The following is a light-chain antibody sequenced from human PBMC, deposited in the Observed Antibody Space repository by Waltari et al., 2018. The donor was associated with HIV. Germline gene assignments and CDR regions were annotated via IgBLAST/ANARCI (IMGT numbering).Light chain of an antibody. Sequence: DIQLTQSPSFLSASVGDRVTITCRASQDISSYLAWYQRKPGKAPKLVIYAASTLQSGVPSRCSGSGSGTEFTLTISSLQPEDFATYYCQQLNSYPLTFGGGTKVEIK. CDR1: QDISSY. CDR2: AAS. J-gene: IGKJ4*01. CDR3: QQLNSYPLT. V-gene: IGKV1-9*01.